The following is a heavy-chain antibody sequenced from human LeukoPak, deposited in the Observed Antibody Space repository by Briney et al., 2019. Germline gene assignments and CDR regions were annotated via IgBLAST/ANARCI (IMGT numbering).Heavy chain of an antibody. D-gene: IGHD5-24*01. Sequence: GGSLRLSCAASGFTFSSYAMSWVRQAPGKGLEWVSAISGSGGSTYYADSVKGRFTISRDNSKNTLYLQMNSLRAEDTAVYFCAKTHEDNYNYSFDYWGQGTLVTVSS. V-gene: IGHV3-23*01. CDR1: GFTFSSYA. J-gene: IGHJ4*02. CDR3: AKTHEDNYNYSFDY. CDR2: ISGSGGST.